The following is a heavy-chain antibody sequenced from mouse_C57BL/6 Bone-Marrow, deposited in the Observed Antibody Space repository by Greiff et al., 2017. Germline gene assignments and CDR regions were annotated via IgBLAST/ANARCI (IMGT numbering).Heavy chain of an antibody. Sequence: EVKLMESGEGLVKPGGSLKLSCAASGFTFSSYAMSWVRQTPEKRLEWVAYISSGGDYIYYADTVKGRFTISRDNARNTLYLQMSSLKSEDTAMYYCTRGISPYYYGSSPGAMDYWGQGTSVTVSS. CDR2: ISSGGDYI. CDR1: GFTFSSYA. J-gene: IGHJ4*01. V-gene: IGHV5-9-1*02. D-gene: IGHD1-1*01. CDR3: TRGISPYYYGSSPGAMDY.